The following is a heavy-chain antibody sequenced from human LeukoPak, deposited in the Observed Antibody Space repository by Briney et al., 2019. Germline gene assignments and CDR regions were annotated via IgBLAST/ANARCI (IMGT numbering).Heavy chain of an antibody. CDR2: IIPIFGTA. V-gene: IGHV1-69*13. J-gene: IGHJ6*04. CDR1: GGTFSSYA. Sequence: SVKVSCKASGGTFSSYAISWVRQAPGQGLEWMGGIIPIFGTANYAQKFQGRVTITADESTSTAYMELSSLRSEDTAVYYCARGPYSYGPSGVYYGMDVWGKGTTVTASS. CDR3: ARGPYSYGPSGVYYGMDV. D-gene: IGHD5-18*01.